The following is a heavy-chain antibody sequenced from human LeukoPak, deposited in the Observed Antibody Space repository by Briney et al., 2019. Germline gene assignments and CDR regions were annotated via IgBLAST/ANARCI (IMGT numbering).Heavy chain of an antibody. V-gene: IGHV3-9*01. CDR1: GFTFDDYA. CDR3: EKDLRRGYSGYDPGPFDY. CDR2: ISWNSGSI. J-gene: IGHJ4*02. Sequence: GGSLRLSCAASGFTFDDYAMHWVRQAPGKGLEWVSGISWNSGSIVYADSVKGRFTISRDNAKNSLYLQMNSLRAEDTALYYCEKDLRRGYSGYDPGPFDYWGQGTLVTVSS. D-gene: IGHD5-12*01.